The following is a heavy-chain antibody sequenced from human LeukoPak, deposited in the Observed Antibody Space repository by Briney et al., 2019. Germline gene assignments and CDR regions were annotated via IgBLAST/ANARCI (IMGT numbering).Heavy chain of an antibody. CDR2: ISAYNGNT. Sequence: ASVKVSCKASGYTFTSYGISWVRQAPGQGLEWMGWISAYNGNTNYAQKLQGRVTMTTDTSTSTAYMELRSLRSDDTAVYYCARSVRYCSSTSCFPGNYYYYGMDVWGQGTTVTVFS. CDR3: ARSVRYCSSTSCFPGNYYYYGMDV. V-gene: IGHV1-18*01. J-gene: IGHJ6*02. CDR1: GYTFTSYG. D-gene: IGHD2-2*01.